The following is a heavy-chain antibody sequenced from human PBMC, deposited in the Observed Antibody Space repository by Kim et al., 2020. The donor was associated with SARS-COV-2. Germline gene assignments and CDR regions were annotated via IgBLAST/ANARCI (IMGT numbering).Heavy chain of an antibody. V-gene: IGHV4-59*01. CDR2: IYYSGST. CDR1: GGSISSYY. D-gene: IGHD4-17*01. Sequence: SETLSLTCTVSGGSISSYYWSWIRQPPGKGLEWIGYIYYSGSTNYNPSLKSRVTISVDTSKNQFSLKLSSVTAADTAVYYCARDLVAGTTGWFDPWGQGT. CDR3: ARDLVAGTTGWFDP. J-gene: IGHJ5*02.